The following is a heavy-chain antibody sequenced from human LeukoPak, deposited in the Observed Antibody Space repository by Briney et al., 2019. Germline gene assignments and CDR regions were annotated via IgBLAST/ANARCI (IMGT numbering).Heavy chain of an antibody. Sequence: SETLSLTCAVYGGSFSGYYWSWIRQPPGKGLEWIGEINHSGSTSYNPSLKSRVTISVDTSKNQFSLKLSSVTAADTAVYYCARVRRLQGFDYWGQGTLVTVSS. J-gene: IGHJ4*02. CDR2: INHSGST. CDR1: GGSFSGYY. CDR3: ARVRRLQGFDY. D-gene: IGHD6-25*01. V-gene: IGHV4-34*01.